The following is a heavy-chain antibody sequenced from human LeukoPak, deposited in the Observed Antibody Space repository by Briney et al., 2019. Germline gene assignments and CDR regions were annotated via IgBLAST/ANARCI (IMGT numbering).Heavy chain of an antibody. Sequence: PGGSLRLSCTASGFTFGDYPMSWVRQAPGKGLERVGFIRSKTYGGTTEYAASVKGRFTISRDDSKSIAYLQMNSLKTDDTAVYYCARARSGGYYFDYWGQGTLVTVSS. CDR2: IRSKTYGGTT. V-gene: IGHV3-49*04. D-gene: IGHD3-16*01. CDR3: ARARSGGYYFDY. CDR1: GFTFGDYP. J-gene: IGHJ4*02.